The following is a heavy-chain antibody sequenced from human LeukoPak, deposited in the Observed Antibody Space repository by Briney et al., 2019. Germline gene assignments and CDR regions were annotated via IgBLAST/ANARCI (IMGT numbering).Heavy chain of an antibody. Sequence: HPGGSLRLSCAASGFTVSNSDIHWVRQSTGGGLEWVSTIGVAGDTYYSASVKGRFTISRDNARNSLFLQMFSLKAEDTAVYYCARGPTHLYYGMDVWGPGTTVTVSS. V-gene: IGHV3-13*01. D-gene: IGHD1-1*01. J-gene: IGHJ6*02. CDR1: GFTVSNSD. CDR2: IGVAGDT. CDR3: ARGPTHLYYGMDV.